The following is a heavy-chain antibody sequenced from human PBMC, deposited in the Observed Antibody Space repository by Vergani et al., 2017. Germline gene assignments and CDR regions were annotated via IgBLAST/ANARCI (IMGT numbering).Heavy chain of an antibody. J-gene: IGHJ4*02. CDR2: IKSKTDGGTT. CDR1: GFTFNNAW. V-gene: IGHV3-15*01. Sequence: EMQMVESGGGLVKPGESLRLSCATSGFTFNNAWMSWVRQAPGKGLEWVGRIKSKTDGGTTDYAAPVKGRFTISRDDLKNTLYLQMNSLKTEDTAVYYCTTDNFAEAYYDILTGYYTSGWYYLDYWGQGTLVTVSS. D-gene: IGHD3-9*01. CDR3: TTDNFAEAYYDILTGYYTSGWYYLDY.